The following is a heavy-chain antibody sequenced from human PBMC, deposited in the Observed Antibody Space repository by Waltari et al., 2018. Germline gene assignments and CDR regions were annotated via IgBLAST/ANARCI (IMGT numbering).Heavy chain of an antibody. CDR1: GGTFSSYT. V-gene: IGHV1-69*02. J-gene: IGHJ6*03. CDR3: ASRYYYYMDV. Sequence: QVQPVQSGAEVKKPGRSVKVSCKASGGTFSSYTISWVRQAPGQGLEWMGRIIPSLGIANYAQQCQGRVTITADKSTSTAYMELSSLRSEDTAVYYCASRYYYYMDVWGKGTTVTVSS. CDR2: IIPSLGIA.